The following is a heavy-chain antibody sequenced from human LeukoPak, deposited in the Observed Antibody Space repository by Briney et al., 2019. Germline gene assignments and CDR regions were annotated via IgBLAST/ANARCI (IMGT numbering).Heavy chain of an antibody. CDR2: INYSGIT. Sequence: SETLSLTCSVSGGSISGYYWSWIRQPPGEGLEWIGYINYSGITNYNPSLKSRVTISVDTSKNQFSLKLSSVTAADTAVYYCVRHLHAYSSSWYGFDPWGQGTLVTVSS. D-gene: IGHD6-13*01. CDR3: VRHLHAYSSSWYGFDP. V-gene: IGHV4-59*08. CDR1: GGSISGYY. J-gene: IGHJ5*02.